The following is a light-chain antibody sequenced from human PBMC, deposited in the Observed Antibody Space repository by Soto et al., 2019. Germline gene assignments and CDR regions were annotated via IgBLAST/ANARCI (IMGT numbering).Light chain of an antibody. CDR2: CAS. Sequence: EIVITQSPSTLSSSLGERATLSCRASQSVSSNLAWYQQKPGQAPRLLIYCASTRATGIPAGFSGSGSGTEFTLTISSLQSEDFAVYYCQQYNNWPRTFGQGTKVDIK. CDR3: QQYNNWPRT. J-gene: IGKJ1*01. CDR1: QSVSSN. V-gene: IGKV3-15*01.